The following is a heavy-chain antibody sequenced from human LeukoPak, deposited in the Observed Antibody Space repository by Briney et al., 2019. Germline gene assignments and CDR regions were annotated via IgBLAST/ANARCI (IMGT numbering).Heavy chain of an antibody. J-gene: IGHJ4*02. D-gene: IGHD3-22*01. V-gene: IGHV3-30*03. CDR2: ISYDGSNK. CDR1: GFTFSSYG. Sequence: GGSLRLSCAASGFTFSSYGMHWVRQAPGKGLEWVAVISYDGSNKYYADSVKGRFTISRDNSKNTLYLQMNSLRAEDTAVYYCATLGEYYDTSGYYYNWGQGTLVTVSS. CDR3: ATLGEYYDTSGYYYN.